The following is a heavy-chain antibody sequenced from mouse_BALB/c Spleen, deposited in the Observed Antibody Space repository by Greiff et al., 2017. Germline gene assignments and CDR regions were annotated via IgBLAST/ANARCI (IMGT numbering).Heavy chain of an antibody. D-gene: IGHD2-1*01. J-gene: IGHJ1*01. Sequence: EVKLVESGPSLVKPSQSLSLTCSVSGDSFTSGYLNWIRKFPGNKLEYMGDISYSGSTYYNPSHISRISIIRDTSKNQHYLQLNSVTTYDSATYYCASHYGNYWYFDVWGAGTTVTVSS. V-gene: IGHV3-8*02. CDR3: ASHYGNYWYFDV. CDR2: ISYSGST. CDR1: GDSFTSGY.